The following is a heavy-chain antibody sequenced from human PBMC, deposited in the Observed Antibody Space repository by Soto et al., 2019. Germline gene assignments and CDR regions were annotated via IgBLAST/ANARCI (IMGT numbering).Heavy chain of an antibody. CDR2: IYPGDSDT. CDR3: ARPMIVVQDAFDV. CDR1: GYIFTNFW. V-gene: IGHV5-51*01. Sequence: GESLKISCKGSGYIFTNFWIAWVRQMPGKGLEWMGIIYPGDSDTRYSPSFQGQVTISGDKSISTAYLQWSSLKASDSAMYYCARPMIVVQDAFDVWGQGTMVTVSS. J-gene: IGHJ3*01. D-gene: IGHD3-22*01.